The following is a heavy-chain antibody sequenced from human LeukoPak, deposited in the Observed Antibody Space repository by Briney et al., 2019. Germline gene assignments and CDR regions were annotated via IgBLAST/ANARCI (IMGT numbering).Heavy chain of an antibody. Sequence: SQTLSLTCKVSGCSISSGGYYWLWLRPPARKGLEWIGRIYTSGSNNYNRSLKSRATISVDTSKNQFSLKLTSVTAADTAVYYCAGTTLHDWYFDLWGRGTLVTVSS. CDR1: GCSISSGGYY. V-gene: IGHV4-61*02. D-gene: IGHD4-11*01. CDR3: AGTTLHDWYFDL. J-gene: IGHJ2*01. CDR2: IYTSGSN.